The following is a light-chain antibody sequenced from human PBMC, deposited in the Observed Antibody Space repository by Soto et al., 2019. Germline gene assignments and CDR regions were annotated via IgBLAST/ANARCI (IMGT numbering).Light chain of an antibody. CDR2: AAS. Sequence: EIVLTQSPGTLSLSPGERATLSCRASLSVSSSYLAWYQQKPGQAPRLLIYAASSRATGIPDRFSGSGSGTDFTLTISRLEPEDFAVYYCQQYGSSLFTFGPGTNVDIK. J-gene: IGKJ3*01. CDR3: QQYGSSLFT. V-gene: IGKV3-20*01. CDR1: LSVSSSY.